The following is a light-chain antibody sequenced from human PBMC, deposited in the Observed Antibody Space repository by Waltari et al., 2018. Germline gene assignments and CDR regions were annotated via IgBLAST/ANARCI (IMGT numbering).Light chain of an antibody. CDR3: QQYRNLWT. V-gene: IGKV1-5*03. CDR1: HRLSNW. Sequence: DIQMTQSPSTLSASVGDRVTIPCRASHRLSNWMAWYQQKPGKAPQVLIYKASSLESGVPSRFSGSCARTEFTLTISRLQPDDFATYYCQQYRNLWTFGQGTKVEIK. J-gene: IGKJ1*01. CDR2: KAS.